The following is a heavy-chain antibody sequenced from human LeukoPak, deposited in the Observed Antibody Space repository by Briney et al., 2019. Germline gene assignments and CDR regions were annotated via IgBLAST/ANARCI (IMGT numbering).Heavy chain of an antibody. Sequence: GGSLRLSCAASGFTFSSYSMNWVRQAPGKGLEWVSSTSSSSSYIYYADSVKGRFTISRDNAKNSLYLQMNSLRAEDTAVYYCRSQVVPAARGRDAFDIWGQGTMVTVSS. D-gene: IGHD2-2*01. J-gene: IGHJ3*02. CDR2: TSSSSSYI. CDR1: GFTFSSYS. V-gene: IGHV3-21*01. CDR3: RSQVVPAARGRDAFDI.